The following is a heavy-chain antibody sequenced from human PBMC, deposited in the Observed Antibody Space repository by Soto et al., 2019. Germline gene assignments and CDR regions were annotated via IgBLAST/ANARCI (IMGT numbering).Heavy chain of an antibody. CDR1: EFTFSSYA. J-gene: IGHJ4*02. D-gene: IGHD2-15*01. Sequence: GGCLRLSCAAAEFTFSSYAMHWVRQAPGKGLEWVAVISDDGSNKYYADSVKGRFTISRDNSKNTLYLQMNGLRDEDTAVYYCARESSEDTAMVHMSGYFSGGSCYGFDHWGQGTLATVP. CDR2: ISDDGSNK. V-gene: IGHV3-30-3*01. CDR3: ARESSEDTAMVHMSGYFSGGSCYGFDH.